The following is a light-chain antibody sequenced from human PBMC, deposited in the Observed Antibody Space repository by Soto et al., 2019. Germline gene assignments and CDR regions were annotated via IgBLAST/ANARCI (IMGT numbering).Light chain of an antibody. CDR2: DVS. CDR1: SSDVGGYNY. Sequence: QSALTQPDSVSGSPGQSITIACTGTSSDVGGYNYVSWYQQHPGKAPKLMIYDVSNRPSGVSNRFSGSKSGNTASLTISGLQAEDEADYDCSSYTSSSTLVFGTGTKVTVL. J-gene: IGLJ1*01. V-gene: IGLV2-14*01. CDR3: SSYTSSSTLV.